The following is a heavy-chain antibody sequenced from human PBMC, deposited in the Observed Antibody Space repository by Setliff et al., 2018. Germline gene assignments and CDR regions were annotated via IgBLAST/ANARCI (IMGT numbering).Heavy chain of an antibody. D-gene: IGHD3-10*01. V-gene: IGHV3-7*01. CDR1: GFTYNNDW. CDR3: FGAGTCSY. J-gene: IGHJ4*02. CDR2: INPDGSEK. Sequence: GGSLRLSCGASGFTYNNDWVSWVRQAPGKGLEWLASINPDGSEKYYVDSVKGRFTISRDNAKNSLSLQMNSLRTEDTAVYYCFGAGTCSYWGQGTLVT.